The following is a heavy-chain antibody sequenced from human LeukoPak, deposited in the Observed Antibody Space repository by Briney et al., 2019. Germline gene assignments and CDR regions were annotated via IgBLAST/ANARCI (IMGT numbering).Heavy chain of an antibody. V-gene: IGHV4-39*01. CDR3: ARQSGSALFDY. D-gene: IGHD1-26*01. Sequence: SETLSLTCTVSGGSLSSNAYYWAWIRQPPGKGLEWFGSIYSSVSTYYNPSLKSRVTISVDTSKNQFSLRLSSVTAADTAVYYCARQSGSALFDYWGQGTLVTVSS. J-gene: IGHJ4*02. CDR1: GGSLSSNAYY. CDR2: IYSSVST.